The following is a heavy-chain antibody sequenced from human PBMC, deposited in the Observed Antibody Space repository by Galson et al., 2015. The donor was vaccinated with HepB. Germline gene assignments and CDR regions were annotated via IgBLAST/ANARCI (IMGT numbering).Heavy chain of an antibody. CDR2: TYYRSKWYN. V-gene: IGHV6-1*01. CDR1: GDSVSSNSAA. Sequence: CAISGDSVSSNSAAWNWIRQSPSRGLEWLGRTYYRSKWYNDYAVSVKSRITINPDTSKSQFSLQLNSVTPEDTAVYYCARGMRGYDILTGYYYYYYGMDVWGQGTTVTVSS. CDR3: ARGMRGYDILTGYYYYYYGMDV. D-gene: IGHD3-9*01. J-gene: IGHJ6*02.